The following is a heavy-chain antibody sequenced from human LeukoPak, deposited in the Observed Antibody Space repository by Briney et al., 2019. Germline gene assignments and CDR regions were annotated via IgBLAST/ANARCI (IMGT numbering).Heavy chain of an antibody. CDR2: IYYSGST. V-gene: IGHV4-31*03. D-gene: IGHD2-2*01. CDR3: ARGPGGYCSSTSCYPDY. CDR1: GGSISSGGYY. Sequence: PSQTLSLTCTVSGGSISSGGYYWSWIRQHPGKGLEWIGYIYYSGSTYYNPSLKSRVTISVDTSKNQSSLKLSSVTAADTAVYYCARGPGGYCSSTSCYPDYWGQGTLVTVSS. J-gene: IGHJ4*02.